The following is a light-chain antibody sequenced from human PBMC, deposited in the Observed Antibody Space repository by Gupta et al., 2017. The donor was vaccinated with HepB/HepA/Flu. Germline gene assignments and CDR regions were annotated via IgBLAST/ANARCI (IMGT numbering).Light chain of an antibody. CDR2: GAS. V-gene: IGKV3-15*01. J-gene: IGKJ5*01. CDR1: QSVSSN. Sequence: DIVITQSPATLSVSPGERATLSCRASQSVSSNLAWYQQKPGQAPRLLIYGASTRATGIPARFSGSGSGTEFTLTISSLQSEDFAVYYCQQYNNWPPSITFGQGTRLEIK. CDR3: QQYNNWPPSIT.